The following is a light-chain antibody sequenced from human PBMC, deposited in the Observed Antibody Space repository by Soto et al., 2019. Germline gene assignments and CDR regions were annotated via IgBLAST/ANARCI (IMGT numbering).Light chain of an antibody. CDR3: SSYAGSNNPYV. V-gene: IGLV2-8*01. J-gene: IGLJ1*01. Sequence: QAVVTQPHSASGSPGQSVTISCTGTSSDVGGYNYVSWYQQHPGKAPKLMIYEVSKRPSGVPDRFSGSKSGNTASLTVSGLQAEDEAVYYCSSYAGSNNPYVFGTGTKLTVL. CDR1: SSDVGGYNY. CDR2: EVS.